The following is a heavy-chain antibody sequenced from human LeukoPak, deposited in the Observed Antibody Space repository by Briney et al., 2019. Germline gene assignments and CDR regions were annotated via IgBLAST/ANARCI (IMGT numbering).Heavy chain of an antibody. V-gene: IGHV4-39*07. D-gene: IGHD4-23*01. Sequence: PSETLSLTCTVSGGSISSSSYYWGWIRQPPGKGLEWIGSIYYSGSTYYNPSLKSRVTISVDTSKNQFSLKLSSVTAADTAVYYCARGDYGGNSGWGQGTLVTVSS. J-gene: IGHJ4*02. CDR2: IYYSGST. CDR1: GGSISSSSYY. CDR3: ARGDYGGNSG.